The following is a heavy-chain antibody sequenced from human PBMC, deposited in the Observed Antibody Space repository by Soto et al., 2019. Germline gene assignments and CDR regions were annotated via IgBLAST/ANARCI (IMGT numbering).Heavy chain of an antibody. CDR1: GYSFTSYW. V-gene: IGHV5-10-1*01. CDR2: IDPSDSYT. J-gene: IGHJ3*02. Sequence: PGESLKISCKGSGYSFTSYWISWVRQMPGKGLEWMGRIDPSDSYTNYSPSFQGHVTISADKSISTAYLQWSSLKASDTAMYYCASPAVVLGYRSPHAFDIWRQGTMVTVSS. D-gene: IGHD5-18*01. CDR3: ASPAVVLGYRSPHAFDI.